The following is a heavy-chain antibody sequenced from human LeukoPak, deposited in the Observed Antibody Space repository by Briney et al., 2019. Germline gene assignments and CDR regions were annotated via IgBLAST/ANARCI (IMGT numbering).Heavy chain of an antibody. J-gene: IGHJ4*02. CDR2: IYYNGST. V-gene: IGHV4-31*03. CDR1: GGSISSGDYY. Sequence: SQTLSLTCTVSGGSISSGDYYWSWIRQPPGKGLEWIGYIYYNGSTHYNPSLKSRVTISVDTSKNQFSLKLSSVTAADTAVYYCARDEGSLQGYFDYWGQGTLVTVSS. CDR3: ARDEGSLQGYFDY.